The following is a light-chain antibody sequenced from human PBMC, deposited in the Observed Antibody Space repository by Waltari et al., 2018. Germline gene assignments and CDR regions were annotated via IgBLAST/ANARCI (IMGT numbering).Light chain of an antibody. CDR1: QSISSW. CDR3: QQYNSYSGT. J-gene: IGKJ2*01. CDR2: KAS. V-gene: IGKV1-5*03. Sequence: DIQMTQSPSTLSASVGDRVTITWRASQSISSWLAWYQQKPGKAPKLLIYKASSLESGVPSRFSGSGSGTEFTLTISSLQPDDFATYYCQQYNSYSGTFGQGTKLEIK.